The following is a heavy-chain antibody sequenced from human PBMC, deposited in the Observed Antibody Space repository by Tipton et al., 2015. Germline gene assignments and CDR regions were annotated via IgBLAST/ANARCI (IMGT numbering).Heavy chain of an antibody. CDR1: GYIFGNYY. J-gene: IGHJ5*02. D-gene: IGHD3-10*01. V-gene: IGHV5-51*01. Sequence: QLVQSGAEVKKPGESLMISCKGFGYIFGNYYIAWVRQMPGKGLEWMGIIFPRDSDTRYSPSFHGQVTMSADTSINTVYLQWSSLRAAATAMYSGVGVPGPPSFWFAHWGQGTQVTVSS. CDR3: VGVPGPPSFWFAH. CDR2: IFPRDSDT.